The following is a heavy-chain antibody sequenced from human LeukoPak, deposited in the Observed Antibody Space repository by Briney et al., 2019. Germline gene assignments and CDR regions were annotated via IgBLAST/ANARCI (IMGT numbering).Heavy chain of an antibody. J-gene: IGHJ4*02. CDR1: GGSINTYY. V-gene: IGHV4-59*08. Sequence: SETLSLTCTLSGGSINTYYWSWIRQPPGKGLEWIAYMYNSESTKYNPSLKSRVTISVDTSKKQFSLKLRSVTAADTALYYCARHVLTAGSIDWGQGTLVTVSS. D-gene: IGHD3-9*01. CDR2: MYNSEST. CDR3: ARHVLTAGSID.